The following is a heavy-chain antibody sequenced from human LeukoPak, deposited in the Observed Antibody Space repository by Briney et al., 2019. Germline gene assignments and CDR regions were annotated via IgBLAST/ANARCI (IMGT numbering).Heavy chain of an antibody. CDR1: VGTFSSYA. J-gene: IGHJ4*02. Sequence: ASVKVSCKASVGTFSSYAISWVRQAPGQGLEWMGGIIPIFGTANYAQKFQGRVTITADESTSTAYMELSSLRSEDTAVYYCVRDGIRDIPGVITIRYDYWGQGTLVTVSS. CDR2: IIPIFGTA. CDR3: VRDGIRDIPGVITIRYDY. V-gene: IGHV1-69*13. D-gene: IGHD3-10*01.